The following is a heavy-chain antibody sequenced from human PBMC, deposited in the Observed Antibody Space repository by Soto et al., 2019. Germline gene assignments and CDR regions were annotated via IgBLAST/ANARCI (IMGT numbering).Heavy chain of an antibody. CDR1: DFTFSNYA. CDR2: ILYDGGNK. J-gene: IGHJ4*02. D-gene: IGHD2-8*01. CDR3: AKGGASVYHFDY. Sequence: WGSLRVACASSDFTFSNYAMHWVRQAPGKGLEWVAVILYDGGNKYYGDSVNGRFTISRDNSKNTLYLQMNSLRTEDTAVYYCAKGGASVYHFDYWGQGTLVTVSS. V-gene: IGHV3-30*18.